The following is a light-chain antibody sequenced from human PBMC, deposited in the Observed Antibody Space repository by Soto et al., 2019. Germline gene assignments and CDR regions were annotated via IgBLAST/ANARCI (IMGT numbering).Light chain of an antibody. CDR1: ALPKQY. CDR2: EDK. CDR3: YSTDNYGDLYV. V-gene: IGLV3-10*01. Sequence: SYELAQPPSVSVSPGQTARITCSGDALPKQYAYWFQQKSGQAPVLVIYEDKKRPSGIPERFSGSSSGTMATLTISGAQVEDEADYYCYSTDNYGDLYVFGTGTKLTVL. J-gene: IGLJ1*01.